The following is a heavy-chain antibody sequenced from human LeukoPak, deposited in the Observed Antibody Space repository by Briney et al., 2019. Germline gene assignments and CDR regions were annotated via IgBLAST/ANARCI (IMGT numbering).Heavy chain of an antibody. D-gene: IGHD3-22*01. V-gene: IGHV1-69*05. CDR1: GGTFISYG. Sequence: SVKVSCKASGGTFISYGISWVRQAPGQGLEWMGGVIAIFGRVKYGQKFQGRATITTDESTSTAYMELSSLTSEDTGVYYCARGELGDSSGFSFFDYWGQGTLVTVSS. CDR3: ARGELGDSSGFSFFDY. J-gene: IGHJ4*02. CDR2: VIAIFGRV.